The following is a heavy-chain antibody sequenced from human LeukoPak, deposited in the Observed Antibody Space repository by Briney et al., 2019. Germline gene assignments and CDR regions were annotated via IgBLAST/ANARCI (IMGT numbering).Heavy chain of an antibody. V-gene: IGHV3-23*01. Sequence: RGSLRLSCAASGFTFSTYSMSWVRQAPGKGLEWVSTIDVTTGISYYADSVKGRFTISRDNFQNTLFLQLNNLRVDDTAVYYCAKVKYYHPYFWGQGTLVTVSS. CDR1: GFTFSTYS. D-gene: IGHD2/OR15-2a*01. CDR3: AKVKYYHPYF. CDR2: IDVTTGIS. J-gene: IGHJ4*02.